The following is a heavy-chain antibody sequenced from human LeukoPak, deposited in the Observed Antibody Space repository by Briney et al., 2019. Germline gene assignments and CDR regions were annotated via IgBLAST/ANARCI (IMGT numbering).Heavy chain of an antibody. CDR3: ARKENSSSWSEFDY. J-gene: IGHJ4*02. Sequence: PSETLSLTCTVSGGSISSYYWSRIRQPAGKGLEWIGRIYTSGSTNYNPSLKSRVTMSVDTSKNQFSLKLSSVTAADTAVYYCARKENSSSWSEFDYWGQGTLVTVSS. CDR2: IYTSGST. CDR1: GGSISSYY. D-gene: IGHD6-13*01. V-gene: IGHV4-4*07.